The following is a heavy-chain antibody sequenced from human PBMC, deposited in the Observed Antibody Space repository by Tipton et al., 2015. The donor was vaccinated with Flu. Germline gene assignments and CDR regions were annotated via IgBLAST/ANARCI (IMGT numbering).Heavy chain of an antibody. CDR3: ARDGASPWGGGVKENRFGP. V-gene: IGHV1-2*06. Sequence: QLVQSGAEVKKPGASVRVSCKASGYTFTGYYMHWVRQAPGQGLEWMGRINPANGDSTHAQKFQGTVTMTRDTSSSTVYMELSRLASADTAGYYCARDGASPWGGGVKENRFGPWGRGALVAVSA. J-gene: IGHJ5*02. CDR2: INPANGDS. CDR1: GYTFTGYY. D-gene: IGHD3-16*01.